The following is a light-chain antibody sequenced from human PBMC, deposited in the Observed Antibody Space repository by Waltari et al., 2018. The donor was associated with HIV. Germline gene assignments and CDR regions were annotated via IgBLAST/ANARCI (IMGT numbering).Light chain of an antibody. Sequence: EIVLMQSPATLSVSPGETATLSCGASQNINNNCLAWYQQKPGLAPRLLIYDTSNRATGIPDRFTGSGSGTDFTLTISRLEPEDFAVYYCQHYSNTPWTFGQGTKVEVK. CDR3: QHYSNTPWT. V-gene: IGKV3D-20*01. CDR1: QNINNNC. J-gene: IGKJ1*01. CDR2: DTS.